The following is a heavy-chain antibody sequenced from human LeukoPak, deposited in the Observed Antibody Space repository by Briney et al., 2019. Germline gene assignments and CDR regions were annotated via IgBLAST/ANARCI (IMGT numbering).Heavy chain of an antibody. CDR2: ISYDGSNK. Sequence: GGSLRLSCAASGFTFSSYGMHWVRQAPGKGLEWVAVISYDGSNKYYADSVKGRFTISRDNSKNTLYLQMNSLRAEDTAVYYCALGGIVVVPAATPPEHWGQGTLVTVSS. CDR1: GFTFSSYG. D-gene: IGHD2-2*01. V-gene: IGHV3-30*03. J-gene: IGHJ1*01. CDR3: ALGGIVVVPAATPPEH.